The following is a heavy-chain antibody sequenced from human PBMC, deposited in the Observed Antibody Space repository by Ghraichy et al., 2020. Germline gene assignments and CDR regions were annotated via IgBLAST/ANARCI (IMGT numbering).Heavy chain of an antibody. Sequence: SCTVSGGSISSFYWSWVRQTPGKGLEWIGNTFDSGSTNNNPSLKSRVTISVDTSKSQVSLKLKSVTAAVTGVYFCAREIRGYGMDVWGRGTTVTVSS. V-gene: IGHV4-59*01. CDR1: GGSISSFY. CDR3: AREIRGYGMDV. J-gene: IGHJ6*02. CDR2: TFDSGST. D-gene: IGHD5-12*01.